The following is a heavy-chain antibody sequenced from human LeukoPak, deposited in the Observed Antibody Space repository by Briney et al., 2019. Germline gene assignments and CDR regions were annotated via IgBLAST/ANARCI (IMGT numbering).Heavy chain of an antibody. Sequence: ASVNVSSKASVYTFTAYYIHWVRQAPGQGLECMGWINSNRGGTNHAHKFQGRVTMTRTTSTTTAYMKLNRLRSDATAVYYCPRVSRPEDSSSSYYYYMEVWGKGSTVTVSS. V-gene: IGHV1-2*02. CDR2: INSNRGGT. CDR1: VYTFTAYY. J-gene: IGHJ6*03. CDR3: PRVSRPEDSSSSYYYYMEV. D-gene: IGHD6-6*01.